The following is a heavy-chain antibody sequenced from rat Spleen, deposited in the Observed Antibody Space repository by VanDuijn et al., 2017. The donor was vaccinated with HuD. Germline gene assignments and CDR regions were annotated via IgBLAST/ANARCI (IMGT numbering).Heavy chain of an antibody. V-gene: IGHV5-25*01. Sequence: EVQLVESGGGFVQPGRSLKLSCAASGFTFSKYYMAWVRQAPTKGLEWVAYITTGGGITYYRDSVKGRFTISRDNAKSTLYLQVDSLRSEDTATYYCARHGYYDGYYPYFDYWGQGVMVTVSS. J-gene: IGHJ2*01. CDR2: ITTGGGIT. D-gene: IGHD1-12*03. CDR1: GFTFSKYY. CDR3: ARHGYYDGYYPYFDY.